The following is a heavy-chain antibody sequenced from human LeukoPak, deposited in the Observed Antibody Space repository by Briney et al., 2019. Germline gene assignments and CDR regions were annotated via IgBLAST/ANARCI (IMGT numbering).Heavy chain of an antibody. J-gene: IGHJ6*02. D-gene: IGHD6-19*01. Sequence: ASVKVSCKASGYTFTGYYMHWVRQAPGHGLEWMGWINPNSGGTNYAQKFQGRVTMTRDTSISSAYMELSRLRSDDTAVYYCARDAYSSGWPLYYYYYGMDVWGQGTTVTVSS. CDR1: GYTFTGYY. CDR2: INPNSGGT. CDR3: ARDAYSSGWPLYYYYYGMDV. V-gene: IGHV1-2*02.